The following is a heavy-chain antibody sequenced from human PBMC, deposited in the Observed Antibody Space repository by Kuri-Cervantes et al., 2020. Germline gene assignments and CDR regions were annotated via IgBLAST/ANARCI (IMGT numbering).Heavy chain of an antibody. D-gene: IGHD2-2*01. Sequence: ASVKVSCKASGYTFTSYDINWVRQATGQGLEWMGWISAYNGDTNYAQKLQGRVTMTTDTSTSTAYMELRSLRSDDTAVYYCARGVRCSSTSCPQYFQHWGQGTLVTVSS. J-gene: IGHJ1*01. CDR1: GYTFTSYD. CDR3: ARGVRCSSTSCPQYFQH. V-gene: IGHV1-18*01. CDR2: ISAYNGDT.